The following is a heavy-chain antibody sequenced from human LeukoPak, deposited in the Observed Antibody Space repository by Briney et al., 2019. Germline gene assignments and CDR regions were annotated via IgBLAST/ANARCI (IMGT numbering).Heavy chain of an antibody. V-gene: IGHV4-34*01. CDR2: INHSGSA. D-gene: IGHD3-16*01. CDR3: ARRIPIGGTSTNWFDP. CDR1: GGSFSGYY. Sequence: PSETLSLTCAVYGGSFSGYYWSWIRQPPGKGLEWIGEINHSGSANYNPSLKSRVTISVDTSKNQFSLKLSSVTAADTAVYYCARRIPIGGTSTNWFDPWGQGTLVTVSS. J-gene: IGHJ5*02.